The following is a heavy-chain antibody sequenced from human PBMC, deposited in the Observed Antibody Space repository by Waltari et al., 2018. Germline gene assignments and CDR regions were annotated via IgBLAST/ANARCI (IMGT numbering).Heavy chain of an antibody. V-gene: IGHV3-30*18. CDR1: GFTFSSYG. CDR2: ISYEGSNK. J-gene: IGHJ6*02. CDR3: AKETPLRYFDKSYGMDV. D-gene: IGHD3-9*01. Sequence: QVQLVESGGGVVQPGRSLRISCAASGFTFSSYGMHWVRQAPGKGLEWLAVISYEGSNKYYADSVKGRFTISRDNSKNTLYLQMNSLRAEDTAVYYCAKETPLRYFDKSYGMDVWGQGTTVTVSS.